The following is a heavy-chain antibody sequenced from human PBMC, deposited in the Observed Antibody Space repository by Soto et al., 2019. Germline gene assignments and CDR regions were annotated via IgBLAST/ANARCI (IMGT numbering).Heavy chain of an antibody. Sequence: SETLSLTCTVSGGSISSYYWSWIRQPPGKGLEWIGYIYYSGSTNYNPSLKSRVTISVDTSKNQFSLKLSSVTAADTAVYYCARGIYGSGAQLGFWGQGTLVPVSP. V-gene: IGHV4-59*01. CDR2: IYYSGST. J-gene: IGHJ4*02. D-gene: IGHD3-10*01. CDR3: ARGIYGSGAQLGF. CDR1: GGSISSYY.